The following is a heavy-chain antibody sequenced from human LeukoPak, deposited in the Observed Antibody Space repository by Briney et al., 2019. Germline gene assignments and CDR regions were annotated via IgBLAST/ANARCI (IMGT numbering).Heavy chain of an antibody. CDR2: ISSSGRTI. Sequence: PGGSLRLSCAASGFTFSDYYMTWIRQAPGKGLEWLSYISSSGRTIFYADSVKGRFTISRDNAKNSLYLQLNSLRAEDTAVYFCARDEMYGSGSYAYFDYWGQGTLVTVSS. CDR1: GFTFSDYY. D-gene: IGHD3-10*01. J-gene: IGHJ4*02. V-gene: IGHV3-11*04. CDR3: ARDEMYGSGSYAYFDY.